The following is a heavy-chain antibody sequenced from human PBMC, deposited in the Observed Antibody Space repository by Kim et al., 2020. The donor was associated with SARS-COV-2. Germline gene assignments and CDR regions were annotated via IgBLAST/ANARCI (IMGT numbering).Heavy chain of an antibody. CDR3: ARPVPYYYYMDV. Sequence: RSRPSFQDQVTISADKSISTAYLQWSSLKASDTAMYYCARPVPYYYYMDVWGKGTTVTVSS. V-gene: IGHV5-51*01. J-gene: IGHJ6*03.